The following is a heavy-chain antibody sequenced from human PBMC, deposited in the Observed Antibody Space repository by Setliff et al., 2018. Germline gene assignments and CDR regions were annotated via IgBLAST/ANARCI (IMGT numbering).Heavy chain of an antibody. CDR1: GYTFTAYY. D-gene: IGHD3-10*01. Sequence: GASVKVSCKASGYTFTAYYMHWVRQAPGQGLEWMGWINPNSGDTNYAQNFQGRVTMTRDTSISTAYMELSRLRSGDTAVYHCARDFFYGSGSQAAGGMDVWGQGTTVTVSS. V-gene: IGHV1-2*02. CDR2: INPNSGDT. J-gene: IGHJ6*02. CDR3: ARDFFYGSGSQAAGGMDV.